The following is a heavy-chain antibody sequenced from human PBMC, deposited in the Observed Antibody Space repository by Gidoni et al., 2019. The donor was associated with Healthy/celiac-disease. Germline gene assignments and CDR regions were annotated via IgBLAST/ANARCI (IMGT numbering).Heavy chain of an antibody. CDR2: IYYSGST. CDR1: GGSISSYY. CDR3: ARETGYYYDSSGWFDAFDI. J-gene: IGHJ3*02. D-gene: IGHD3-22*01. V-gene: IGHV4-59*01. Sequence: QVQLQESGPGLVKPSETLSLPCTVSGGSISSYYWSWIRQPPGKGLEWIGYIYYSGSTNYNPSLKSRVTISVDTSKNQFSLKLSSVTAADTAVYYCARETGYYYDSSGWFDAFDIWGQGTMVTVSS.